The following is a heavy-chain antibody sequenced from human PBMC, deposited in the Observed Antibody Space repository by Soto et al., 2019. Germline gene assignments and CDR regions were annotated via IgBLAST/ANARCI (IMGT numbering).Heavy chain of an antibody. D-gene: IGHD3-16*01. J-gene: IGHJ5*02. CDR2: IYDNGNT. V-gene: IGHV4-30-2*01. CDR1: GGSLSSGGYP. CDR3: ARVGGWFDT. Sequence: SETLSLTCAVSGGSLSSGGYPWNWIRQPPGKALEWIGYIYDNGNTYYNPSLKSRVTISVARSKNQFSLNLTSVTAADTAVYLCARVGGWFDTWGQGTLVTVSS.